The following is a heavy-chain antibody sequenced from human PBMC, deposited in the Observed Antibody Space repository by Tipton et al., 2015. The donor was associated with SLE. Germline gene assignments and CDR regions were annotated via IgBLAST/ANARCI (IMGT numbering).Heavy chain of an antibody. D-gene: IGHD3-22*01. Sequence: SLRLSCAASGFTFSNYAMHWVRQAPGRGLEWVAVLSSDGSHTNYAVSVKGRFTISRDNSENSLYLQMNSLRAEDTAVYYCARDTYYYDSSGYYSYYYYYGMDVWGQGTTVTVSS. J-gene: IGHJ6*02. V-gene: IGHV3-30*04. CDR3: ARDTYYYDSSGYYSYYYYYGMDV. CDR2: LSSDGSHT. CDR1: GFTFSNYA.